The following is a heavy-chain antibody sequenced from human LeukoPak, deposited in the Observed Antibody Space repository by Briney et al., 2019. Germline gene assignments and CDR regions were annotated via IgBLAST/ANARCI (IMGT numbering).Heavy chain of an antibody. CDR1: GGSISSSSYY. V-gene: IGHV4-39*07. CDR2: IYYSGST. Sequence: PSETLSLTCTVSGGSISSSSYYWGWIRQPPGKGLEWIGSIYYSGSTYYNPSLKSRVTISVDTSKNQFSLKLSSVTAADTAVYYCARVLGSSLRLSPWGQGTLVTVSS. D-gene: IGHD3-10*02. J-gene: IGHJ5*02. CDR3: ARVLGSSLRLSP.